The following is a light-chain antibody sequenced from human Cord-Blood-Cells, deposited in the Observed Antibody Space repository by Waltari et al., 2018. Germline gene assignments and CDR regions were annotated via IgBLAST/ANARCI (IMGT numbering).Light chain of an antibody. CDR2: QDS. CDR1: KWGDKY. Sequence: SYELTQPPSVSVSPGQTASITCSGDKWGDKYACWYQQKPGQSPVLVIYQDSKRPSGIPERFSGSNSGNTATLTISGTQPMDEADYYCQAWDSSTNWVFGGGTKLTVL. CDR3: QAWDSSTNWV. V-gene: IGLV3-1*01. J-gene: IGLJ3*02.